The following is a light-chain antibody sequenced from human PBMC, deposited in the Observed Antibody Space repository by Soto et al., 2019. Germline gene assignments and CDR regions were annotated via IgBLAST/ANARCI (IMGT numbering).Light chain of an antibody. V-gene: IGKV3-20*01. Sequence: EIVLTQSPGTLSLSPGERATLSCRASQSVSSNYLAWYQQKPGQAPRLLIYGASSRATGIQDRFSGSESGTDFTLTISRLEPEDFAVYYCQQYGSSPTFGQGTKVDIK. J-gene: IGKJ1*01. CDR2: GAS. CDR3: QQYGSSPT. CDR1: QSVSSNY.